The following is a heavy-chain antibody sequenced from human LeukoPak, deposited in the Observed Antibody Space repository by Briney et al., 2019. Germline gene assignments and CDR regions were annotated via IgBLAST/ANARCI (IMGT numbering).Heavy chain of an antibody. CDR3: SRQFSSYFDY. Sequence: GGSLRLSCAVSGSTFSSYSMNWVRQAPGKGLEWVSCITSSSSYIYYADSVKGRFTISRDNAKSSLYLQMNSLRAEDTAVYYCSRQFSSYFDYWGQGTLVTVSS. CDR2: ITSSSSYI. J-gene: IGHJ4*02. V-gene: IGHV3-21*01. CDR1: GSTFSSYS.